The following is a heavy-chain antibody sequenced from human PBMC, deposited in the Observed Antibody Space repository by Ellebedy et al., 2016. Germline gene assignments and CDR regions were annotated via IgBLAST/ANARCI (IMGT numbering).Heavy chain of an antibody. CDR3: ARVYYGSGSYLPFDY. D-gene: IGHD3-10*01. CDR2: INPNGGGT. CDR1: GYTFTGYY. Sequence: ASVKVSCXASGYTFTGYYMHWVRQAPGQGLEWMGWINPNGGGTSYAQKFQGRVTMTRDTSISTAYMELSRLRSDDTAVYYCARVYYGSGSYLPFDYWGQGTLVTVSS. V-gene: IGHV1-2*02. J-gene: IGHJ4*02.